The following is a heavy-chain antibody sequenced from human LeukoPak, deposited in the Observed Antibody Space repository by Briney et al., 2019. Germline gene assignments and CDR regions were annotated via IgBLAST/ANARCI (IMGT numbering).Heavy chain of an antibody. D-gene: IGHD4-23*01. J-gene: IGHJ4*02. V-gene: IGHV3-48*01. Sequence: GGSLRLSCAASGFSFSSYSMNWVRQAPGQGLEWVSYISGSSSRIYYADSVKGRFTISRDNAKTSLYLQMNSLRAEDTAVYYCARAPPDYGGYTNDYWGQGTLVTVSS. CDR1: GFSFSSYS. CDR2: ISGSSSRI. CDR3: ARAPPDYGGYTNDY.